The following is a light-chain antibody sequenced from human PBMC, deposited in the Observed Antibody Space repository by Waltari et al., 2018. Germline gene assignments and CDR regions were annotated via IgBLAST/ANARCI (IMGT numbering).Light chain of an antibody. CDR2: NNN. J-gene: IGLJ1*01. CDR3: GGWDDTLTGPYV. Sequence: QPALTQPPSVSGTPGQTVTISCSGSSFNLGSNTVNWYQVLPGSAPRLVIHNNNHRPSDVPARFSGSKAGTSASLAISGLQSEDEADYYCGGWDDTLTGPYVFGSGTKVIVL. V-gene: IGLV1-44*01. CDR1: SFNLGSNT.